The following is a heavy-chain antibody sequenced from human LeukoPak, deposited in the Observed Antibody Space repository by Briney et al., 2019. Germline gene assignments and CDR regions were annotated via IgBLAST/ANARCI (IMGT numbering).Heavy chain of an antibody. V-gene: IGHV4-30-2*01. J-gene: IGHJ4*02. CDR3: ARTPSQWGDFDY. CDR1: GGSISSGGYS. Sequence: SQTLSLTCAVSGGSISSGGYSWSWIRQPPGKGLEWIGYIYHSGSTYYNPSLKGRVTISVDRSKNQFSLKLSSVTAADTAVYYCARTPSQWGDFDYWGQGTLVTVSS. CDR2: IYHSGST. D-gene: IGHD3-16*01.